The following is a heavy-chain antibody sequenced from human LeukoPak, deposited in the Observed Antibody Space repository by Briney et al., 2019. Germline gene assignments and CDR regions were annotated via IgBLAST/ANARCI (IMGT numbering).Heavy chain of an antibody. D-gene: IGHD6-19*01. Sequence: ASVKVSCRVSGYTLTELSMHWVRQAPGKGLEWMGGFDPEDGETIYAQKFQGRVTMTEDTSTDTAYMELSSLRSEDTAVYYCARGQWLVPNYYYYYMDVWGKGTTVTISS. CDR3: ARGQWLVPNYYYYYMDV. V-gene: IGHV1-24*01. CDR2: FDPEDGET. J-gene: IGHJ6*03. CDR1: GYTLTELS.